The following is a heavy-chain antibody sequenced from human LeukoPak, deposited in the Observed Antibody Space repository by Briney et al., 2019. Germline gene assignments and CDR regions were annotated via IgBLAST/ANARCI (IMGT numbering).Heavy chain of an antibody. V-gene: IGHV4-34*01. CDR3: ARHYRSSTVTNVYFDY. CDR2: INHSGST. Sequence: SETLSLTCAVYGGSFSGYYWSWIRQPPGKGLEWIGEINHSGSTNYNPSLKSRVTISVDTSKNQFSLKLSSVTAADTAVYYCARHYRSSTVTNVYFDYWGQGTLVTVSS. J-gene: IGHJ4*02. CDR1: GGSFSGYY. D-gene: IGHD4-17*01.